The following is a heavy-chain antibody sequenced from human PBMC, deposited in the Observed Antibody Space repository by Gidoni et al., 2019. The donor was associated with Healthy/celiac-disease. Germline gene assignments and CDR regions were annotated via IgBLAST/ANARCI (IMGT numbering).Heavy chain of an antibody. CDR3: AREGYCSGGSCYGAFDI. CDR1: GGSFSGYY. V-gene: IGHV4-34*01. D-gene: IGHD2-15*01. Sequence: QVQLQQWGAGLLKPSETLSLTCAVYGGSFSGYYWSWIRQPPGKGLEWIGESNHSGSTNYNPSLKSRVTISVDTSKNQFSLKLSSVTAADTAVYYCAREGYCSGGSCYGAFDIWGQGTMVTVSS. CDR2: SNHSGST. J-gene: IGHJ3*02.